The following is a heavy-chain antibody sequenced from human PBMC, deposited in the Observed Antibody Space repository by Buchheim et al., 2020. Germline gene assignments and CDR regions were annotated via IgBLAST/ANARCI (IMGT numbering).Heavy chain of an antibody. D-gene: IGHD6-19*01. Sequence: QVQLQQWGAGLLKPSETLSLTCAVYGGSFSGYYWSWIRQPPGKGLEWIGEINHSGSTNYNPSLKSRVTISVDTSKNQFSLKLSSVTAADTAVYYCARSSGWHSNWFDPWGKGTL. V-gene: IGHV4-34*01. CDR3: ARSSGWHSNWFDP. CDR2: INHSGST. CDR1: GGSFSGYY. J-gene: IGHJ5*02.